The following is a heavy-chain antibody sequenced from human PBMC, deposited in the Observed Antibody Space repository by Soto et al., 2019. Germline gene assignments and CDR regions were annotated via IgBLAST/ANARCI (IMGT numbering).Heavy chain of an antibody. V-gene: IGHV3-9*01. Sequence: PGGSLRLSCAASGFTFDDYAMHWVRQAPGKGLEWVSGISWNSGSIGYADSVKGRFTISRDNAKNSLYLQMNSLRAEDTALYYCAKDIRFSGYNYFDYWGQGTLVTVSS. CDR3: AKDIRFSGYNYFDY. CDR1: GFTFDDYA. CDR2: ISWNSGSI. D-gene: IGHD5-12*01. J-gene: IGHJ4*02.